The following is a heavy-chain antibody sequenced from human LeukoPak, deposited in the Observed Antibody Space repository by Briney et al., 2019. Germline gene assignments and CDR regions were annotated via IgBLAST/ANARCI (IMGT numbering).Heavy chain of an antibody. D-gene: IGHD6-13*01. CDR3: ASTWQQLTPFDY. V-gene: IGHV3-74*03. CDR1: GFTFSSYW. CDR2: INSDGSST. Sequence: PGGSLRLSCVASGFTFSSYWMHWVRQAPGKGLVWVSRINSDGSSTKCADSVKGRFTISRDNAKNSLYLQMNSLRAEDTAVYYCASTWQQLTPFDYWGQGTLVTVSS. J-gene: IGHJ4*02.